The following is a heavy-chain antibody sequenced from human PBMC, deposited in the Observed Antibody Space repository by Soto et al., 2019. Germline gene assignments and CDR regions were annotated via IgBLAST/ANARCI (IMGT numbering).Heavy chain of an antibody. CDR2: IIPIFGTA. D-gene: IGHD3-9*01. Sequence: GASVKVSCKASGGTFSSYAISWVRQAPGQGLEWMGGIIPIFGTANYAQKFQGRVTITADESTSTAYMELSSLRSEDTAVYYCARQNYDILTGPWDYWGQGTLVTVSS. J-gene: IGHJ4*02. CDR3: ARQNYDILTGPWDY. V-gene: IGHV1-69*13. CDR1: GGTFSSYA.